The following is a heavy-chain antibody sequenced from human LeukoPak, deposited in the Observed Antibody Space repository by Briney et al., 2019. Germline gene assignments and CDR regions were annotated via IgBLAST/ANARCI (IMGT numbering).Heavy chain of an antibody. CDR2: IRTRAESYAT. CDR1: GFTLSDSP. V-gene: IGHV3-73*01. CDR3: CRQKVGSSTFDY. D-gene: IGHD1-26*01. J-gene: IGHJ4*02. Sequence: GGSLRLSCAASGFTLSDSPMHWVRQAAGKGLEWVGRIRTRAESYATAYAASVTGRFTISRDDSKDTAYLQMNSRKIDGTAVYFCCRQKVGSSTFDYWGQGTLVTVSS.